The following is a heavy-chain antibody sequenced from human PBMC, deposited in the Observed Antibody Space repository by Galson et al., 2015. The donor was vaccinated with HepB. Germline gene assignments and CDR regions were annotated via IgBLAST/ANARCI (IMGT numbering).Heavy chain of an antibody. J-gene: IGHJ4*02. Sequence: VKVSCKASGYTFTSYGISWVRQAPGQGLEWMGWISAYNGNTNYAQKLQGRVTMTTDTSTSTAYMELRSLRSDDTAVYYCARDQGVRLPYGSGRLFDYWGQGTLVTVSS. CDR1: GYTFTSYG. CDR2: ISAYNGNT. V-gene: IGHV1-18*01. CDR3: ARDQGVRLPYGSGRLFDY. D-gene: IGHD3-10*01.